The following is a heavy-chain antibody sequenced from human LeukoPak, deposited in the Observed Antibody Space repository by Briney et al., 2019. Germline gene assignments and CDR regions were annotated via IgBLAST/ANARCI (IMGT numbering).Heavy chain of an antibody. J-gene: IGHJ4*02. V-gene: IGHV3-21*01. CDR1: GFTFSSYS. CDR2: ISSSSSYI. Sequence: KPGGSLRLSCAASGFTFSSYSMNWVRQAPGKGLEWVSSISSSSSYIYYADSVKGRFTISRDNAKNSLYLQMNSLRAEDTAVYYCAKDGRMMTTSYFDYWGQGTLVTVSS. CDR3: AKDGRMMTTSYFDY. D-gene: IGHD4-11*01.